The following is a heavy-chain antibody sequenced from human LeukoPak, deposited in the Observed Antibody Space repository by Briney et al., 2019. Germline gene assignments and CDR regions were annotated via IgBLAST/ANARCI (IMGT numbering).Heavy chain of an antibody. J-gene: IGHJ6*03. CDR1: GFTFSSYG. Sequence: GGSPRLSCAASGFTFSSYGMHWVRQAPGKGLEWVAFIRYDGSNKYYADSVKGRFTISRDNSKNTLYLQMNSLRAEDTAVYYCAKGSETIVATIVGHMDVWGKGTTVTVSS. CDR3: AKGSETIVATIVGHMDV. D-gene: IGHD5-12*01. CDR2: IRYDGSNK. V-gene: IGHV3-30*02.